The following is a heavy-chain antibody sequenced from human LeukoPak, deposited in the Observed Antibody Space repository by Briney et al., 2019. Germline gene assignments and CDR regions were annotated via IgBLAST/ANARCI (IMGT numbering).Heavy chain of an antibody. CDR1: GFSLSTSGVG. CDR3: ALTEGYSYAKRGNYFDY. D-gene: IGHD5-18*01. CDR2: IYWDDDK. J-gene: IGHJ4*02. V-gene: IGHV2-5*02. Sequence: SGPTLVKPTQTLTLTCTFSGFSLSTSGVGVGWIRQPPGKALEWLALIYWDDDKRYSPSLKSRLTITKDTSKNQVVLTMTNMDPVDTATYYCALTEGYSYAKRGNYFDYWGQGTLVTVSS.